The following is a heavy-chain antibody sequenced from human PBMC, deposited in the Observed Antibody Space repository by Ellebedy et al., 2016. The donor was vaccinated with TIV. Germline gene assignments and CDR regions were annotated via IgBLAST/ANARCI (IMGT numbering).Heavy chain of an antibody. CDR1: GFTFSTYS. CDR3: ARGASESDY. J-gene: IGHJ4*02. V-gene: IGHV3-48*04. Sequence: GESLKISXAASGFTFSTYSMDWVRQAPGKGLEWVAYISSDGSRTGYGDSVEGRFTISRDDAKNSVFLQMNTLSAEDTAVYYCARGASESDYWGQGIVVTVSS. D-gene: IGHD3-10*01. CDR2: ISSDGSRT.